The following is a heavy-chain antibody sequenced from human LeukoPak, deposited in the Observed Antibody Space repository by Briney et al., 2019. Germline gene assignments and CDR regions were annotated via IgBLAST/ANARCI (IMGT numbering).Heavy chain of an antibody. V-gene: IGHV1-2*02. Sequence: ASVKVFCKASGYTFTGYYMHWVRQAPGQGLEWMGWINPNSGGTNYAQKFQGRVTMTRDTSISTAYMELSRLRSDDTAVYYCARTYRPDNWFDPWGQGTLVTVSS. D-gene: IGHD4-11*01. CDR2: INPNSGGT. CDR3: ARTYRPDNWFDP. CDR1: GYTFTGYY. J-gene: IGHJ5*02.